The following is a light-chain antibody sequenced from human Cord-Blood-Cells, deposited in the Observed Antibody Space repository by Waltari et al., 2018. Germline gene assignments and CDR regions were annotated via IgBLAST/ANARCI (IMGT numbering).Light chain of an antibody. CDR2: DVS. J-gene: IGLJ3*02. V-gene: IGLV2-11*01. CDR1: SSDVGGYNY. Sequence: QSALTQPRSVSGSPGQSVTISCTGTSSDVGGYNYVSWYQQHPGKAPKLMIYDVSKRPSGVPDSFSGSNAGNTASLAISGLQAEDEADYYCCSYAGSYAWVFGGGTKLTVL. CDR3: CSYAGSYAWV.